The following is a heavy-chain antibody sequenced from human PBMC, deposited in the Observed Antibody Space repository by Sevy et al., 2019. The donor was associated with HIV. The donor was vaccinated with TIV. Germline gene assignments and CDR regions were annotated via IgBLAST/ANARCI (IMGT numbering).Heavy chain of an antibody. Sequence: GGSLRLSCAASGFTFSSYGMHWVRQAPGKGLEWVAVISYDGSNKYYADSVKGRFTISRDNSKNTQYLQMNSLRAEDRAVYYCARGGYGDYVGGAFDIWGQGTMVTVSS. CDR3: ARGGYGDYVGGAFDI. J-gene: IGHJ3*02. CDR2: ISYDGSNK. V-gene: IGHV3-30*03. D-gene: IGHD4-17*01. CDR1: GFTFSSYG.